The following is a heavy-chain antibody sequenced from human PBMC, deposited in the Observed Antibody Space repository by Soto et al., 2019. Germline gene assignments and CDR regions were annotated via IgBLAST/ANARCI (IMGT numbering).Heavy chain of an antibody. J-gene: IGHJ4*02. CDR1: DFAFSNYG. CDR3: VRGGSCRGGSCYPNLDFYGDYEGFEY. D-gene: IGHD2-15*01. V-gene: IGHV3-33*01. Sequence: QVQLVESGGGVVQPGGSLRLSCVASDFAFSNYGMHWVRQAPGKGLEWVALIWYEGTNKYNGDSVKGRFTVSRDNSKKTLYLQMISLRADDTGVYYCVRGGSCRGGSCYPNLDFYGDYEGFEYWGQGTLVTVSS. CDR2: IWYEGTNK.